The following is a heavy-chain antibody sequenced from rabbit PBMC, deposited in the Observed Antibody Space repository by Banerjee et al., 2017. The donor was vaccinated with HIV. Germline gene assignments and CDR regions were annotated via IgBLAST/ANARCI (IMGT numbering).Heavy chain of an antibody. CDR2: IYTGSSGKT. D-gene: IGHD1-1*01. J-gene: IGHJ6*01. CDR1: GFDFSYNA. V-gene: IGHV1S45*01. Sequence: QEQLVESGGGLVQPGGSLKLSCKASGFDFSYNAMCWVRQAPGKGPEWIACIYTGSSGKTHYASWAKGRFTISKTSSTTVTLQMTSLTAADTATYFCARDILPGYYYGMDLWGPGTLVTVS. CDR3: ARDILPGYYYGMDL.